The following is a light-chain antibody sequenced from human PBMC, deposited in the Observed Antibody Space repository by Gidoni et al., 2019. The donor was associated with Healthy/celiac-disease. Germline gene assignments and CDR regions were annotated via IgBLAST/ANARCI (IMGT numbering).Light chain of an antibody. J-gene: IGLJ3*02. Sequence: QSALTQPASVSGSPGQSITISCTGTSSDVGGYNYVSWYQQHPGKAPKLRIYEVRNRPSGVPDRFSGSKSGNTASLTISGLQAEDEADYYCSSYTSSSTLGVFGGGTKLTVL. CDR3: SSYTSSSTLGV. CDR2: EVR. V-gene: IGLV2-14*01. CDR1: SSDVGGYNY.